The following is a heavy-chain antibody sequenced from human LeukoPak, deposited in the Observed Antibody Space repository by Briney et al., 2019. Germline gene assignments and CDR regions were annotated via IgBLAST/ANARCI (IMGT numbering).Heavy chain of an antibody. CDR1: GYTFTSYG. Sequence: ASVKVSCKASGYTFTSYGISWVRQGPGQGLEWMGWISAYNGNTNYAQKLQGRVTVTTDTSTSTAYMELRSLRSDDTAVYYCARPSRIADAFDIWGQGTMVTVSS. J-gene: IGHJ3*02. CDR2: ISAYNGNT. CDR3: ARPSRIADAFDI. V-gene: IGHV1-18*01. D-gene: IGHD2/OR15-2a*01.